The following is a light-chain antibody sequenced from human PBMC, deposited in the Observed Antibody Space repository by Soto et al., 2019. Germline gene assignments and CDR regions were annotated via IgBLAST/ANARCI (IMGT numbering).Light chain of an antibody. CDR1: QSISTY. J-gene: IGKJ2*02. CDR3: QQSYSTPRT. Sequence: DIQMTQSPSSLSASVGDRVTITCRASQSISTYLNWYQQKVGKAPKLLIYAASSLQRGAPSRFSGRGSWTYFTLTISSLQPEDFATYYFQQSYSTPRTFRQGTKLEIK. V-gene: IGKV1-39*01. CDR2: AAS.